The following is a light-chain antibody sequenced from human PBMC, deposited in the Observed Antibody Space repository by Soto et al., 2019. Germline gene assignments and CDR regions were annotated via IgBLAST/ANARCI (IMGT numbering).Light chain of an antibody. CDR3: LQDYSYPYT. V-gene: IGKV1-6*01. CDR2: AAS. J-gene: IGKJ2*01. CDR1: RDIRHD. Sequence: AIQMTQSPSSLSASVGDRVTITCRARRDIRHDLAWYQQKPGKAPKLLIYAASSLQSGVSSRFSGSGSGTDFTLTISSLQPEDFATYYCLQDYSYPYTFGQGTKLEIK.